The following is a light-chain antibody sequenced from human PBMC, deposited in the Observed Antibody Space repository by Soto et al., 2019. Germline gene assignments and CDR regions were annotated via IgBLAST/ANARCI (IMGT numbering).Light chain of an antibody. Sequence: QSALTQPASVSGSPGQWITISCTGTSSDVGSYKYVSWYQQHPAKAPNLMIYDVSNRPSGVSNRFSCSTSGNTSPLTISVHPAEDAADYYCKSYTTLSTLVFGTGTKLTVL. CDR2: DVS. CDR1: SSDVGSYKY. V-gene: IGLV2-14*03. J-gene: IGLJ2*01. CDR3: KSYTTLSTLV.